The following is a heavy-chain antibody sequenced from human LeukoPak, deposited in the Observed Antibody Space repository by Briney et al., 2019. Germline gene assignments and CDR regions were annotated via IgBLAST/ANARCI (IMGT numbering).Heavy chain of an antibody. V-gene: IGHV4-4*09. CDR3: ARRYYDSSGYDY. J-gene: IGHJ4*02. CDR2: IYTSGST. D-gene: IGHD3-22*01. CDR1: GGSISSYY. Sequence: SETLSLNCTVSGGSISSYYWSWMRQPPGKGLEWSGYIYTSGSTNYNPSLQSRVTISVDPSKTQCSLKLSSVTAADTAVYYCARRYYDSSGYDYWGQGTLVTVSS.